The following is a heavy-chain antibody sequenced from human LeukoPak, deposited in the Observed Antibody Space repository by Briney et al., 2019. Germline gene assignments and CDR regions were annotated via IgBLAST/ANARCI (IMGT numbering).Heavy chain of an antibody. CDR1: GYTFTGYY. J-gene: IGHJ4*02. CDR3: ARDALWFGAFFPFDY. Sequence: ASVKVSCKASGYTFTGYYMHWVRQAPGQGLEWMGRINPNSGGTNYAQKFLGRVTMTRDTSISTAYMELSRRRSDDTAVYYCARDALWFGAFFPFDYWGQGTLVTVSS. D-gene: IGHD3-10*01. V-gene: IGHV1-2*06. CDR2: INPNSGGT.